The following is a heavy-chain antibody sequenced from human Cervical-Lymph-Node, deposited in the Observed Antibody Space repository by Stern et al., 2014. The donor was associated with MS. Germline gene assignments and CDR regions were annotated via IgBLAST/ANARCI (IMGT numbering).Heavy chain of an antibody. CDR2: RVPIFGTA. V-gene: IGHV1-69*01. CDR3: ARGELKEGLVRGMDV. CDR1: GGTFSSYA. D-gene: IGHD1-26*01. J-gene: IGHJ6*02. Sequence: VQLVQSGAEVKKPGSSVKVSCKASGGTFSSYAISWVRQAPGQGLEWMGGRVPIFGTANYAQKFQGRVTITADESTSTAYMELSSLRPEDTAAYYCARGELKEGLVRGMDVWGQGTTVTVSS.